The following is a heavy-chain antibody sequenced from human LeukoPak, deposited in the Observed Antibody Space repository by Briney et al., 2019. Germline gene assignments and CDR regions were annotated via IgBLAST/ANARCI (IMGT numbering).Heavy chain of an antibody. Sequence: PSETLSLTCAVSGGSISSGGYSWSWIRQPPGKGLEWIGYIYHSGSTYYNPSLKSRVTISVDRSKNQFSLKLSSVTAADTAVYYCARGPCSGYDSYYYGMDVWGQGTTVTVSS. J-gene: IGHJ6*02. CDR3: ARGPCSGYDSYYYGMDV. V-gene: IGHV4-30-2*01. D-gene: IGHD5-12*01. CDR2: IYHSGST. CDR1: GGSISSGGYS.